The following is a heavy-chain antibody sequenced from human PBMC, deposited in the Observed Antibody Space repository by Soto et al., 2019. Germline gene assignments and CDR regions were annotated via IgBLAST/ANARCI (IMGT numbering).Heavy chain of an antibody. J-gene: IGHJ4*02. CDR3: VKRSPGTMLDN. V-gene: IGHV4-39*01. CDR1: GGSIASSNFY. CDR2: LYSGGSA. Sequence: SETLSLTCTVSGGSIASSNFYWGWVRQPPGKGLEWIGTLYSGGSAYYNASLKSRVAMSVDTSKNQFSLKVTSVTAADTAVYYCVKRSPGTMLDNWGQGTLVTVS.